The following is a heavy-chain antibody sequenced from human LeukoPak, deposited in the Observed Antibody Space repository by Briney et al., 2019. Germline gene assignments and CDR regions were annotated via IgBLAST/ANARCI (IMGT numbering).Heavy chain of an antibody. J-gene: IGHJ6*02. CDR2: IYHSGST. CDR3: ARGAGNYYFYGMVV. Sequence: PSETLSLTCAVSGGSISSSNWWSWVRQPPGKGLEWIGEIYHSGSTNYNPSLKSRVTVSVDTSKNQFSLKLSSVTAADTAVYYCARGAGNYYFYGMVVCGPGTTVTVSS. CDR1: GGSISSSNW. V-gene: IGHV4-4*02.